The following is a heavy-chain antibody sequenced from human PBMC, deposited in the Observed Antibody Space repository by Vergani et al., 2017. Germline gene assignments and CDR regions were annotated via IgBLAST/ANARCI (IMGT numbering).Heavy chain of an antibody. CDR3: AKYDFWSGYS. CDR2: ISYDGSNK. Sequence: QVQLVQSGAEVKKPGASVKVSCKASGFIFSSYGMHWVRQAPGKGLEWVAVISYDGSNKYYADSVKGRFTISRDNSKNTLYLQMNSLRAEDTAVYYCAKYDFWSGYSWGQGTLVTVSS. J-gene: IGHJ4*02. D-gene: IGHD3-3*01. CDR1: GFIFSSYG. V-gene: IGHV3-30*18.